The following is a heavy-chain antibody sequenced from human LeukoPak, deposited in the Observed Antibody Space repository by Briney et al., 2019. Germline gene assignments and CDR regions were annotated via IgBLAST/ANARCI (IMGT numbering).Heavy chain of an antibody. CDR2: ISGSGGST. V-gene: IGHV3-23*01. J-gene: IGHJ4*02. D-gene: IGHD3-10*01. CDR3: AKVMTRTMVRGVPPSGY. CDR1: GFTFSSYA. Sequence: PGGSLRLSCAASGFTFSSYAMSWVRQAPGKGLEWVSAISGSGGSTYYADSVKGRFTISRDNSKNTLYLQMNSLRAEDTAVYYCAKVMTRTMVRGVPPSGYWGQGTLVTVSS.